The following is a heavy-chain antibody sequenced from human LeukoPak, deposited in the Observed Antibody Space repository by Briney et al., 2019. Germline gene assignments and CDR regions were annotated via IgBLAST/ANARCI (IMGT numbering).Heavy chain of an antibody. CDR3: ARDHHILQMVSAIPDAFDI. J-gene: IGHJ3*02. CDR2: ISYSGSPS. V-gene: IGHV4-39*01. CDR1: GDSISSTYF. Sequence: PSETLSLTCTVSGDSISSTYFWGWVRQPPGQGLEWIGSISYSGSPSYYNPSLKSRVTISVDTSKNQFSLKLSSVTAADTAVYYCARDHHILQMVSAIPDAFDIWGQGTMVTVFS. D-gene: IGHD2-8*01.